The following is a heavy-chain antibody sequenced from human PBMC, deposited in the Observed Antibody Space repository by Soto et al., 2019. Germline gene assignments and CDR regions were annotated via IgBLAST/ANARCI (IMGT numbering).Heavy chain of an antibody. J-gene: IGHJ4*02. V-gene: IGHV3-30*18. CDR1: GFTFSSYG. Sequence: QVQLVESGGGVVQPGRSLRLSCAASGFTFSSYGMHWVRQAPGMGLEWVAVMSFDGNKKYYGDTVKGRFTISRDNSKNTLYLQMNSLRAEDTAVYYCAKDSTDYGDYGSFFDYWGQGTLVTVSS. CDR3: AKDSTDYGDYGSFFDY. CDR2: MSFDGNKK. D-gene: IGHD4-17*01.